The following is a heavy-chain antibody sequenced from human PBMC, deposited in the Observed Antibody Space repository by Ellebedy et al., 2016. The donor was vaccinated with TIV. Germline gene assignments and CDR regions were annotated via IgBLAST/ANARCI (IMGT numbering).Heavy chain of an antibody. Sequence: MPGGSLRLSCSVSGGSIGRYFWTWIRQSPEKGLEWIGYVFSSGYTNYNPSLESRVTISIDTSKGQFSLRLTSVTAADTAVYYCARGYDNTGFYDCPYDHWGQGTLVIVSS. CDR3: ARGYDNTGFYDCPYDH. CDR1: GGSIGRYF. D-gene: IGHD2-21*02. J-gene: IGHJ4*02. CDR2: VFSSGYT. V-gene: IGHV4-59*01.